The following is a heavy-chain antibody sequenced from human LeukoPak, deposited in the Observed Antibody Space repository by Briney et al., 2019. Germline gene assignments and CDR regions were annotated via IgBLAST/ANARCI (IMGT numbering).Heavy chain of an antibody. CDR3: ARGAGSPVGVYCSGGSCSALYFDY. D-gene: IGHD2-15*01. Sequence: GSLRLSCAASGFTFSSYAMSWVRQAPGKGLEWVSGITSSGGSTYYADSVEGRFTISRDDSENTLYLQMNSLRAEDTAVYYCARGAGSPVGVYCSGGSCSALYFDYWGQGTLVTVSS. V-gene: IGHV3-23*01. CDR1: GFTFSSYA. J-gene: IGHJ4*02. CDR2: ITSSGGST.